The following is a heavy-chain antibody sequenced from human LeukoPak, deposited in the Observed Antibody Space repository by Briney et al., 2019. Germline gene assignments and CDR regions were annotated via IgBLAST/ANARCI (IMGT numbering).Heavy chain of an antibody. Sequence: ASVKVSCKASGYTFTSYGISWVRQAPGQGLEWMGWISAYNGNTNYAQKFQGRVTMTRDTSISTAYMELSRLRSDDTAVYYCARAFSFNEASRYYDFWSGYYTGPYYFDYWGQGTLVTVSS. V-gene: IGHV1-18*01. CDR3: ARAFSFNEASRYYDFWSGYYTGPYYFDY. CDR1: GYTFTSYG. J-gene: IGHJ4*02. D-gene: IGHD3-3*01. CDR2: ISAYNGNT.